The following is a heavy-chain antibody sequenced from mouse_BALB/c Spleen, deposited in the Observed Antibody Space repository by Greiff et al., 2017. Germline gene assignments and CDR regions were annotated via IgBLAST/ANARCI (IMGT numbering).Heavy chain of an antibody. V-gene: IGHV5-4*02. D-gene: IGHD2-5*01. Sequence: EVQVVESGGGLVKPGGSLKLSCAASGFTFSDYYMHWVRQTPEKRLEWVATISDGGSYTYYPDSVKGRFTISRDNAKNNLYLQMSSLKSEDTAMYYCARAYYSNAFDYWGQGTTLTVSS. J-gene: IGHJ2*01. CDR1: GFTFSDYY. CDR3: ARAYYSNAFDY. CDR2: ISDGGSYT.